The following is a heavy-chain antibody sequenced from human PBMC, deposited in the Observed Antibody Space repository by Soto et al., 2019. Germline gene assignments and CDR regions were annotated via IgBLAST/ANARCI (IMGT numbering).Heavy chain of an antibody. CDR1: GGSISSYY. CDR2: IYYSGST. Sequence: SETLSLTCTVSGGSISSYYWSWIRQPPGKGLEWIGYIYYSGSTNYNPSLKSRVTISVDTSKNQFSLKLSSVTAADTAVYYWAREGGFGEYRGVGYYYYMDVWGKGTTVTVSS. V-gene: IGHV4-59*01. D-gene: IGHD3-10*01. CDR3: AREGGFGEYRGVGYYYYMDV. J-gene: IGHJ6*03.